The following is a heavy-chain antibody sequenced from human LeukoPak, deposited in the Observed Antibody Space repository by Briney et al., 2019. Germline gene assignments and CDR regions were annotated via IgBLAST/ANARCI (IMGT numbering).Heavy chain of an antibody. CDR3: AKVQGGVFYYYGMDV. CDR1: GYTFTSYD. J-gene: IGHJ6*02. V-gene: IGHV1-8*03. D-gene: IGHD2-8*02. Sequence: ASVKVSCKASGYTFTSYDINWVRQATGQGLEWMGWMNPNSGNTGYAQKFQGRVTITRNTSISTAYMELSSLRSEDTAVYYCAKVQGGVFYYYGMDVWGQGTTVTVSS. CDR2: MNPNSGNT.